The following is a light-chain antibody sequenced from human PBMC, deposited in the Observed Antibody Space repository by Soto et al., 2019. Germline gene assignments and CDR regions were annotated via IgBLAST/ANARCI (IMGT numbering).Light chain of an antibody. J-gene: IGLJ1*01. CDR3: SSYTSTSTLHV. Sequence: QSVLTQPASVSGSPGQSITISCTGTSSDVGGYNYVSWYRQHPGKAPKLMIYEVSNRPSGFSNRFSGSKSGNTASLTISGLQSEDEADYYCSSYTSTSTLHVFGTGTKLTV. CDR1: SSDVGGYNY. CDR2: EVS. V-gene: IGLV2-14*01.